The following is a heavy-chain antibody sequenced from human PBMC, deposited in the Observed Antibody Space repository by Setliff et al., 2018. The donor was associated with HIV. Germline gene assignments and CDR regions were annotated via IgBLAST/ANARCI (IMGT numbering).Heavy chain of an antibody. CDR3: ARAKATRQARPTNCFDP. D-gene: IGHD1-1*01. V-gene: IGHV1-69*13. CDR1: GGNFRFYA. CDR2: IIPMFVTA. Sequence: SVKVSCKASGGNFRFYAFSWVRQAPGQGLEWMGGIIPMFVTANYAQKFQDRVTITADESTSTAYMGLSSLRFEDTAVYYCARAKATRQARPTNCFDPWGQGTLVTVSS. J-gene: IGHJ5*02.